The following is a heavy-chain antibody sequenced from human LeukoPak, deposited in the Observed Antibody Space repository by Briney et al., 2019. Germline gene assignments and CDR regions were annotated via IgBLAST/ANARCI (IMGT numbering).Heavy chain of an antibody. CDR2: INHSGST. Sequence: SETLFLTCAVYGGSFSGYYWSWIRQPPGKGLEWIGEINHSGSTNYNPSLKSRVTISVDTSKNQFSLKLSSVTAADTAVYYCARVLLWFGELLRPRWYFDLWGRGTLVTVSS. D-gene: IGHD3-10*01. CDR3: ARVLLWFGELLRPRWYFDL. CDR1: GGSFSGYY. V-gene: IGHV4-34*01. J-gene: IGHJ2*01.